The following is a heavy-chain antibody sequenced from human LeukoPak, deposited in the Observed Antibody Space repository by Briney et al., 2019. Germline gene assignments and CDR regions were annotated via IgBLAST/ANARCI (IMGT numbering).Heavy chain of an antibody. CDR3: AKDISSSSWYSIPNCCDP. J-gene: IGHJ5*02. CDR1: GFTFSSYA. CDR2: ISGSGGST. Sequence: GGSLRLSCAASGFTFSSYAMSWVRQAPGKGLEWVSAISGSGGSTYYADSVKGRFTISRDNSKNTLYLQMNSLRAEDTAVYYCAKDISSSSWYSIPNCCDPWGQGTLVNVSS. V-gene: IGHV3-23*01. D-gene: IGHD6-13*01.